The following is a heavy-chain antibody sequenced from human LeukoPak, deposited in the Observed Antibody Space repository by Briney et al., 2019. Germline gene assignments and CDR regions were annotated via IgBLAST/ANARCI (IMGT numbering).Heavy chain of an antibody. Sequence: GGSLRLSCAASGFTFSSYSMNWVRQAPGKGLEWVSSISSSSSYIYHADSVKGRFTISRDNAKDSLYLQMNSLRAEDTAVYYCARVENSSPYYYYYYMDVWGKGTTVTVSS. J-gene: IGHJ6*03. D-gene: IGHD6-6*01. CDR2: ISSSSSYI. V-gene: IGHV3-21*01. CDR1: GFTFSSYS. CDR3: ARVENSSPYYYYYYMDV.